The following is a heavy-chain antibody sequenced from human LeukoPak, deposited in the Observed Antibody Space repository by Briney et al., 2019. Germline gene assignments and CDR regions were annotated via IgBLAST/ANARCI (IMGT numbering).Heavy chain of an antibody. D-gene: IGHD6-6*01. Sequence: GGSLRLSCAASGFTFSHYGVHWVRQAPGKGLEWVAVISADGKSDYAESVKGRFTISRDNSKNTLYLQMNSLRADDTAVYYCAKRADTSSHLTLDCWGQGTLVTVSS. J-gene: IGHJ4*02. CDR2: ISADGKS. CDR1: GFTFSHYG. V-gene: IGHV3-30*18. CDR3: AKRADTSSHLTLDC.